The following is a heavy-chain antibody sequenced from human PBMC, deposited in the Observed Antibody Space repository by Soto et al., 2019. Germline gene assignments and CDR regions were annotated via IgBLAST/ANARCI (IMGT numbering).Heavy chain of an antibody. V-gene: IGHV4-30-4*01. CDR1: GGSISSGDYY. D-gene: IGHD3-10*01. CDR3: ARVAITMVRGVTKGAFDI. J-gene: IGHJ3*02. Sequence: PSETLSLTCTVSGGSISSGDYYWSWIRQPPGKGLEWIGYIYYSGTTYYNPSLKSRVTISVDTSKNQFSLKLSSVTAADTAVYYCARVAITMVRGVTKGAFDIWGQGTMVTVSS. CDR2: IYYSGTT.